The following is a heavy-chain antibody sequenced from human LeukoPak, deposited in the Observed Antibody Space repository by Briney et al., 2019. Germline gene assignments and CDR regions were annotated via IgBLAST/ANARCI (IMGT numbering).Heavy chain of an antibody. Sequence: SETLSLTCTVSGGSISSYYWSWTRQPPGKGLEWIGYIDYSGSTNSTPSLKSRVTISVDTSKNQFSLKLSSVTAADTAVYYCARRRGDAFDIWGHGTMVTVSS. CDR2: IDYSGST. D-gene: IGHD3-10*01. CDR3: ARRRGDAFDI. CDR1: GGSISSYY. V-gene: IGHV4-59*08. J-gene: IGHJ3*02.